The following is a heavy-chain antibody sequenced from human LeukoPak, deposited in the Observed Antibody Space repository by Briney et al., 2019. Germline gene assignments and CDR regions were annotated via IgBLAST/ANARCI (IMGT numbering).Heavy chain of an antibody. Sequence: GRSLRLSCAASGFTFSSYAMHWVRQAPGKGLEWVAVISYDGSNKYYADSVKGRFTISRDNSKNTLYLQMNSLRAEDTAVYYCARAGYDFWSGYYTDYWGQGTLVTVSS. V-gene: IGHV3-30*01. D-gene: IGHD3-3*01. CDR2: ISYDGSNK. CDR3: ARAGYDFWSGYYTDY. J-gene: IGHJ4*02. CDR1: GFTFSSYA.